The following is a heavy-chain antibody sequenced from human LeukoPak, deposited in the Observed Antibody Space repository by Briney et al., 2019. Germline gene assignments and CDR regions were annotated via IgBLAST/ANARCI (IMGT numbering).Heavy chain of an antibody. Sequence: GGSLRLSCAASGFTFSSYEMNWVRQAPRKGLEWISYISSGASTISYADSVKGRFTISRDNAKNSLYLQMNSLRPEDTAVYYCARGKTGDYWGKGTLVTVSS. D-gene: IGHD3-9*01. J-gene: IGHJ4*02. CDR2: ISSGASTI. CDR3: ARGKTGDY. CDR1: GFTFSSYE. V-gene: IGHV3-48*03.